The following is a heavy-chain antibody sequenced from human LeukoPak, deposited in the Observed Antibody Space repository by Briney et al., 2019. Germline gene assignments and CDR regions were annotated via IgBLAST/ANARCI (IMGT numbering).Heavy chain of an antibody. CDR1: GDSVSSGSGY. J-gene: IGHJ3*02. V-gene: IGHV4-61*01. CDR2: IYYSGST. Sequence: SETLSLTCTVSGDSVSSGSGYWSWIRQPPGKGLEWIGYIYYSGSTKYNPSLKSRVTISVDTSKNQFSLKLSSVTAADTAVYYCAVVVVPAADSVAFDIWGQGTMVTVSS. CDR3: AVVVVPAADSVAFDI. D-gene: IGHD2-2*01.